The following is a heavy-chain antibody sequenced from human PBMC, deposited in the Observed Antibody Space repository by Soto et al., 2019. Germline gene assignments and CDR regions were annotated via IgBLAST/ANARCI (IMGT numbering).Heavy chain of an antibody. D-gene: IGHD2-15*01. CDR2: IIPIFGTA. Sequence: SVKVSCKASGGTFSSYAISWVRQAPGQGLEWMGGIIPIFGTANYAQKFQGRVTITADESTSTAYMELSSLRSEDTAVYYCARDSGYCSGGSCYSGWFDPWGQGTLVTVS. CDR3: ARDSGYCSGGSCYSGWFDP. J-gene: IGHJ5*02. CDR1: GGTFSSYA. V-gene: IGHV1-69*13.